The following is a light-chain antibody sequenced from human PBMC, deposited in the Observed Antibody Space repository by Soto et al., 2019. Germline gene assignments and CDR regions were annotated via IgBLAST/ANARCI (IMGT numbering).Light chain of an antibody. CDR2: DAS. CDR1: QSVSSY. Sequence: EIVLTQSPATLSLSPGERATLSCRASQSVSSYLAWYQQKPGQPPRLLISDASNRATGIPARFSGSGSGTDFTLTISSLEPEDFAVYYCQQRTKTFGQRTRLDIK. V-gene: IGKV3-11*01. CDR3: QQRTKT. J-gene: IGKJ5*01.